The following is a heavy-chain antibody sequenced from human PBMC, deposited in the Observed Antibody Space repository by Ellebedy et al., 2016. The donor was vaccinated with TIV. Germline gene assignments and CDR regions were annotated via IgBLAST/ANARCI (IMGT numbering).Heavy chain of an antibody. Sequence: GESLKISXSVSGFTFSIFAMHWVRQAPGKGLEYVSSIITPGGNTYYGDSVKGRFTISRDNSKNTLYLQMNSLRAEDTAVYYCARDVNGWYFGFRDWGQGTLVTVSS. D-gene: IGHD6-19*01. CDR2: IITPGGNT. CDR3: ARDVNGWYFGFRD. V-gene: IGHV3-64*04. J-gene: IGHJ4*02. CDR1: GFTFSIFA.